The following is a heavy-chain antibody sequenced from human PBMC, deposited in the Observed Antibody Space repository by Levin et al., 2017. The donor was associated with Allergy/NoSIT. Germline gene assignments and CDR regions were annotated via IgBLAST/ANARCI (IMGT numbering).Heavy chain of an antibody. J-gene: IGHJ5*02. D-gene: IGHD3-22*01. CDR2: IIPIFGTT. V-gene: IGHV1-69*13. CDR1: GGALSNFA. CDR3: ARSPYYYSSSGLNWFDP. Sequence: VASVKVSCKASGGALSNFAISWVRQAPGQGLEWMGGIIPIFGTTNYAQKFQGRVTVTADESTNTANMELSSLRSEDTAVYFCARSPYYYSSSGLNWFDPWGQGTLVTVSS.